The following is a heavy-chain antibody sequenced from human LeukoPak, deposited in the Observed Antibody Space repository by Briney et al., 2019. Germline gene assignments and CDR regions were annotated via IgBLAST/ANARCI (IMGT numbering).Heavy chain of an antibody. CDR2: IYASGST. V-gene: IGHV4-61*02. J-gene: IGHJ6*04. CDR1: GGSISSGSYY. CDR3: ARKGDV. Sequence: SQTLSLTCTVSGGSISSGSYYWSWIRQPAGKGLEWIGRIYASGSTNYNPSLKSRATISVDTSKNQFSLKLSSVTAADTAVYYCARKGDVWSKGTTVTVSS.